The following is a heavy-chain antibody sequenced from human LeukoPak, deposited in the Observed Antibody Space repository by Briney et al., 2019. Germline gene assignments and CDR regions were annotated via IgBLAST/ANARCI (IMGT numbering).Heavy chain of an antibody. CDR1: GFTFSSYA. V-gene: IGHV3-23*01. Sequence: SGGSLRLSCAASGFTFSSYAMSWVRQAPGKGLEWVSAISGSGGSTYYADSVKRRFTISRDNSKNTLYLQMNSLRAEDTAVYYCLAGTERIDYWGQGTLVTVSS. CDR3: LAGTERIDY. J-gene: IGHJ4*02. CDR2: ISGSGGST. D-gene: IGHD6-19*01.